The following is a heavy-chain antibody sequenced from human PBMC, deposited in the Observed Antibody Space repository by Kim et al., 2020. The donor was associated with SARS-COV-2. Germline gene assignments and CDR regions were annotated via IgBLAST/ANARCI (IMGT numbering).Heavy chain of an antibody. J-gene: IGHJ4*02. V-gene: IGHV4-59*01. Sequence: YNPSLKSRGTISVDTSKNQFSLKLSSVTAADTAVYFCAREAIWSHLDSWGQGTLVTVSS. D-gene: IGHD3-10*01. CDR3: AREAIWSHLDS.